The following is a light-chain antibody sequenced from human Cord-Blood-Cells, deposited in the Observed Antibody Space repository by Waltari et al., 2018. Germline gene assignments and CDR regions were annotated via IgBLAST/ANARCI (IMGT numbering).Light chain of an antibody. V-gene: IGLV2-14*01. J-gene: IGLJ2*01. CDR1: SSDVGGYNY. CDR3: SSYTSSSTLV. Sequence: QSALTQPASVSGSPGQSITISCTGTSSDVGGYNYVSWYQQHPGKAPKLMIYEVSNRPSGVSYRCAGSKSCNTASLTIAGLQAEDEADYYCSSYTSSSTLVFGGGTKLTVL. CDR2: EVS.